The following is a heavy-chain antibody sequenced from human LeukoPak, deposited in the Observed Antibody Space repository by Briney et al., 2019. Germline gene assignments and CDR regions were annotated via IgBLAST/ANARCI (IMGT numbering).Heavy chain of an antibody. Sequence: GGSLRLSCAASGFTFSSYYMAWVRRARGKGLEGVANIKQDGSEKYYLGSVKGRFTISRDNAKNSLFLQLNSLRVEDTAVYFCAGGLGFLIESWGQGTLVTVSS. CDR1: GFTFSSYY. CDR2: IKQDGSEK. CDR3: AGGLGFLIES. J-gene: IGHJ4*02. V-gene: IGHV3-7*04. D-gene: IGHD3-3*01.